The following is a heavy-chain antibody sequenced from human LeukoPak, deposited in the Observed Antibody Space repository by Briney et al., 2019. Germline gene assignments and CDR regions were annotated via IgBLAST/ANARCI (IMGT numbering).Heavy chain of an antibody. CDR3: AKDRLRGSTTYTRFDY. CDR2: IYSGGST. Sequence: PGGSLRLSCAASGFTVSSNYMSWVRQAPGKGLEWVSVIYSGGSTYYADSVKGRFTISRDNSKNTLYLQMNSLRAEDTAVYYCAKDRLRGSTTYTRFDYWGQGTLVTVSS. CDR1: GFTVSSNY. V-gene: IGHV3-66*02. J-gene: IGHJ4*02. D-gene: IGHD2-2*01.